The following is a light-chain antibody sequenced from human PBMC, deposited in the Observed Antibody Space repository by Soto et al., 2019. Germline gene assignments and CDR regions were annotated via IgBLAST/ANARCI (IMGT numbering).Light chain of an antibody. Sequence: QSALTQPASVSGSPGQSITISCTGTSSDVGGYNYVSWYQQHPGEAPKLMIYDVSNRPSGVSNRFSGSKSGNTAFLTISGLQAEDESDYYCSSYTSSSTFYVFGTGTKVTVL. J-gene: IGLJ1*01. V-gene: IGLV2-14*01. CDR3: SSYTSSSTFYV. CDR1: SSDVGGYNY. CDR2: DVS.